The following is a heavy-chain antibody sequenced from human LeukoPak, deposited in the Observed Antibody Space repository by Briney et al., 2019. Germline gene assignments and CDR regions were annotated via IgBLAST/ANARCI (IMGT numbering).Heavy chain of an antibody. Sequence: PSGGSLRLSCAASGFTVSSDYMSWVRQAPGKGLEWVSAISGSGGSTNYADSVKGRFTISRDNSKNTLYLQMNSLRAEDTAVYYCAKGGGYCSGGSCYWSPLYDYWGQGTLVTVSS. CDR2: ISGSGGST. V-gene: IGHV3-23*01. CDR1: GFTVSSDY. CDR3: AKGGGYCSGGSCYWSPLYDY. D-gene: IGHD2-15*01. J-gene: IGHJ4*02.